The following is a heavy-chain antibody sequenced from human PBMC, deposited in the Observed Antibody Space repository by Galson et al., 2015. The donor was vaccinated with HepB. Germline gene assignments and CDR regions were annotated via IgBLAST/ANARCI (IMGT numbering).Heavy chain of an antibody. CDR1: GFIFSTYT. CDR2: ISYDGSNK. Sequence: SLRLSCAASGFIFSTYTMHWVRQAPGKGLEWVAFISYDGSNKYCADSVKGRFTVSRDNSKNTLYLQMNSLRAEDTALYYCARDSAYAYFDYWGQGTLVTVSS. J-gene: IGHJ4*02. CDR3: ARDSAYAYFDY. D-gene: IGHD5-12*01. V-gene: IGHV3-30-3*01.